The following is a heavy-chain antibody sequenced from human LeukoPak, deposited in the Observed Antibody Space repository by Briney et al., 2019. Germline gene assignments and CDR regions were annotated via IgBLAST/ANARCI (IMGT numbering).Heavy chain of an antibody. V-gene: IGHV1-18*01. CDR1: GYTFTSYG. D-gene: IGHD6-6*01. Sequence: ASVKVSCKASGYTFTSYGISWVRQAPGQGLEWMGWISAYNGNTNYAQKLQGRVTMTTDTSTSTAYMELRSLRSDDTAVYYCARGPYSSSSDYGEDFDYWGQGTLVTVSS. CDR2: ISAYNGNT. J-gene: IGHJ4*02. CDR3: ARGPYSSSSDYGEDFDY.